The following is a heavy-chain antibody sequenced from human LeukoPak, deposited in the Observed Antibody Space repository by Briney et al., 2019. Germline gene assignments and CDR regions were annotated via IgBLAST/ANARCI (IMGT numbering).Heavy chain of an antibody. CDR3: ARDLGTAIHDY. Sequence: PGGSLRLSCAASGFTFSSYSMNWVRQAPGKGLEWVSYISSSSSTIYYADSVKGRFTISGDNAKNSLYLQMNSLRAEDTAVYYCARDLGTAIHDYWGQGTLVTVSS. CDR2: ISSSSSTI. J-gene: IGHJ4*02. V-gene: IGHV3-48*04. CDR1: GFTFSSYS. D-gene: IGHD2-2*02.